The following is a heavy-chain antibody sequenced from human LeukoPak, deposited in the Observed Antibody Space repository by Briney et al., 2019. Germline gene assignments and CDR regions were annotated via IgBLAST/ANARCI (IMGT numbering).Heavy chain of an antibody. CDR3: ASDLQYDLLTGYYQPHWYFDL. CDR1: GGSISSGGYY. J-gene: IGHJ2*01. V-gene: IGHV4-31*03. D-gene: IGHD3-9*01. CDR2: IYYSGST. Sequence: PSETLSLTCTVSGGSISSGGYYWSWIRQHPGKGLEWIVYIYYSGSTYYNPSLKSRVTISVDTSKNQFSLKLSSVTAAETAVYYCASDLQYDLLTGYYQPHWYFDLWGRGTLVTVSS.